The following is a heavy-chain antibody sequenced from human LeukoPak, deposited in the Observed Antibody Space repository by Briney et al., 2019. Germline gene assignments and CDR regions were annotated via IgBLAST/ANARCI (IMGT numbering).Heavy chain of an antibody. J-gene: IGHJ4*02. V-gene: IGHV3-30*03. CDR1: GFTFSSYG. CDR3: AREVAGTPWIDY. Sequence: GGSLRLSCAASGFTFSSYGMHWVRQAPGKGLEWVAVISYDGSNKYYADSVKGRFTISRDNSKNTLYLQMNSLRAEDTAVYYCAREVAGTPWIDYWGQGTLVTVSS. D-gene: IGHD6-19*01. CDR2: ISYDGSNK.